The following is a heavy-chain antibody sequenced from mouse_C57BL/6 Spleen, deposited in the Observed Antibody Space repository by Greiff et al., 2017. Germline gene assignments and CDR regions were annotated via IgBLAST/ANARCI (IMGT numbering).Heavy chain of an antibody. CDR1: GYTFTDYE. J-gene: IGHJ2*01. CDR2: IDPETGGT. D-gene: IGHD6-5*01. Sequence: QVQLKESGAELVRPGASVTLSCKASGYTFTDYEMHWVKQTPVHGLEWIGAIDPETGGTAYNQKFKGKAILTADKSSSTAYMELRSLTSEDSAVYYCSYLPSDYWGQGTTLTVSS. V-gene: IGHV1-15*01. CDR3: SYLPSDY.